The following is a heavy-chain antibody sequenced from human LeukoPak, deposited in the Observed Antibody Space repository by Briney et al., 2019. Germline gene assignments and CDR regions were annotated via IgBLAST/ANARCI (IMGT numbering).Heavy chain of an antibody. CDR3: AKDGGLWVSAHWGDS. D-gene: IGHD7-27*01. J-gene: IGHJ4*02. CDR1: GFTFSSYT. V-gene: IGHV3-23*01. Sequence: GGSLRLSCAASGFTFSSYTMSWVRQAPGKGLEWVSTITTSDGNTYHADSVKGRFTVSRDNSKNTLYLQMNSLRAEDTAVYYCAKDGGLWVSAHWGDSWGRGTLVTVSS. CDR2: ITTSDGNT.